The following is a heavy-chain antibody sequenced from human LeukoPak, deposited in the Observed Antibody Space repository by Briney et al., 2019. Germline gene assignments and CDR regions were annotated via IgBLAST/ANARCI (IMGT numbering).Heavy chain of an antibody. CDR3: ARDPMYSSSWENWFDP. CDR1: GYTFTSYY. J-gene: IGHJ5*02. Sequence: ASVKVSCKASGYTFTSYYMHWVRQAPGQGLEWMGIINPSGGSTSYAQKFQGRVTMTRDMSTSTDYMELSSLRSEDTAVYYCARDPMYSSSWENWFDPWGQGTLVTVSS. V-gene: IGHV1-46*01. CDR2: INPSGGST. D-gene: IGHD6-13*01.